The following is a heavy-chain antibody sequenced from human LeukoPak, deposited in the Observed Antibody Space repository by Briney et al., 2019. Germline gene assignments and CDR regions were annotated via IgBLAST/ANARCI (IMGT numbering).Heavy chain of an antibody. J-gene: IGHJ4*02. D-gene: IGHD3-3*01. CDR1: GFIFSSYW. V-gene: IGHV3-7*01. CDR2: LKPDGSEK. CDR3: ARDSTISDY. Sequence: PGGSLRLSCAASGFIFSSYWMSWVRQAPGKGLEWVANLKPDGSEKYYVDSVKGRFTISRDNARDSLYLQMNSLRAEDTAVHYCARDSTISDYWGQGTLVTVSS.